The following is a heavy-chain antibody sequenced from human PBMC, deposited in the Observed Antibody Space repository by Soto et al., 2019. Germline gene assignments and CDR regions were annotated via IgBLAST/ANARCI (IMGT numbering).Heavy chain of an antibody. CDR1: GGSISSGGSY. CDR2: IYYSGST. Sequence: QVQLQESGPGPVKPSQTLSLTCTVSGGSISSGGSYWSWLRQHPGKGLEWIGYIYYSGSTYYNSSLKSRVTISVDTSKNQFSLKLSSVTAADTAVYYCTRDLVYWGQGTLVTVSS. J-gene: IGHJ4*02. CDR3: TRDLVY. V-gene: IGHV4-31*03.